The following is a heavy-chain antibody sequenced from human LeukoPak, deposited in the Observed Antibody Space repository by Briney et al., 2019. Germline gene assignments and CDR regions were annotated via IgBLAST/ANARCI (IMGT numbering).Heavy chain of an antibody. J-gene: IGHJ4*02. Sequence: HSGGSLRLSCVGSGFTFSNYAVHWVRQAPGKRLEYVSAISSNGDNTYYANSVKGRFTISRDNSRNTVYLQMGSLSAEDMAVYYCVRERNIAVAGMNAYYFDYWGRGTLVTVSS. D-gene: IGHD6-19*01. CDR2: ISSNGDNT. CDR3: VRERNIAVAGMNAYYFDY. CDR1: GFTFSNYA. V-gene: IGHV3-64*01.